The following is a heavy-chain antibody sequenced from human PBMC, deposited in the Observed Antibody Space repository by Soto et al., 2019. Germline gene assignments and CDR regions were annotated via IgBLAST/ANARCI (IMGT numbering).Heavy chain of an antibody. CDR2: INSDGSST. Sequence: GGSLRLSCAASGFTFSSYWMHWVRQAPGKGLVWVSRINSDGSSTSYADSVKGRFTISRDNAKNTLYLQMNSLRAEDTAVCYCARGGPHYSSGWYKGYGMDVWGQGTTVTVSS. CDR1: GFTFSSYW. J-gene: IGHJ6*02. D-gene: IGHD6-19*01. V-gene: IGHV3-74*01. CDR3: ARGGPHYSSGWYKGYGMDV.